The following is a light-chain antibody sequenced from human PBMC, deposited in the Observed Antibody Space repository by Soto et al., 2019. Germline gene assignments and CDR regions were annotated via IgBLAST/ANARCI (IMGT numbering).Light chain of an antibody. J-gene: IGKJ4*01. CDR2: GAS. V-gene: IGKV3-15*01. Sequence: EILMTQSPATLSVSPGERATLSCRASQTISSNLAWYQHKPGQAPRLLFYGASNRATGIPARFTGSGSGTEFTLTINSLQSEDFAVYYCQPYNNWPLTFGGGTKVDIK. CDR3: QPYNNWPLT. CDR1: QTISSN.